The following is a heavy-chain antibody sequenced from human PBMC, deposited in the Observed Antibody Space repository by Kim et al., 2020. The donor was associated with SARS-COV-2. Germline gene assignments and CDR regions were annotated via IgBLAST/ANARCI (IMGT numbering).Heavy chain of an antibody. D-gene: IGHD3-10*01. Sequence: TANDAQKFQGRVTITADESTSTAYMELSSLRSEDTAVYYCARDGLLWFTYWGQGTLVTVSS. V-gene: IGHV1-69*01. J-gene: IGHJ4*02. CDR2: TA. CDR3: ARDGLLWFTY.